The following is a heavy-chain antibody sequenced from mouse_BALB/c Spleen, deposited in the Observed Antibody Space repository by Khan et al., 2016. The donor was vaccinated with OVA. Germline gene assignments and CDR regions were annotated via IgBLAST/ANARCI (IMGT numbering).Heavy chain of an antibody. V-gene: IGHV2-6-2*01. CDR3: ARHQFPLSLDS. CDR1: GFSLTSYA. Sequence: QVQLKESGPDLVAPSQSLSITCTVSGFSLTSYAIHWVRQPPGKGLEWLVLIGSDGRTTYNSALKSRLSISKDNSKSQVFLKINSLQTDDTAMYYCARHQFPLSLDSWGQGTSVTVSS. CDR2: IGSDGRT. J-gene: IGHJ4*01.